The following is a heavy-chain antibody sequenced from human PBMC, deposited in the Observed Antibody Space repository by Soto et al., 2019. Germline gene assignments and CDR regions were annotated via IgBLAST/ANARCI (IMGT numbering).Heavy chain of an antibody. Sequence: QVQLVQSRAEVKKPGSSVKVSCKASGGTFSSYAISWVRQAPGQGLEWMGGIIPIFGTANYAQKFQGRVTITADESTSTAYMELSSLRSEDTAVYYCARESGRKGYSYGLPFDYWGQGTLVTVSS. CDR1: GGTFSSYA. CDR3: ARESGRKGYSYGLPFDY. D-gene: IGHD5-18*01. V-gene: IGHV1-69*01. CDR2: IIPIFGTA. J-gene: IGHJ4*02.